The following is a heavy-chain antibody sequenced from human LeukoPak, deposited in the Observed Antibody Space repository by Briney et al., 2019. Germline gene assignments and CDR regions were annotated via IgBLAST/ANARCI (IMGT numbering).Heavy chain of an antibody. CDR2: TYYSGST. D-gene: IGHD3-9*01. CDR1: GGSISSSSYY. V-gene: IGHV4-39*02. J-gene: IGHJ4*02. Sequence: SETLSLTCTVSGGSISSSSYYWGWIRQPPGKGLEWIGSTYYSGSTYYNPSLKSRVTISVDTSKNQFSLKLSSVTAADTAVYYCARDFDWFNWGQGTLVTVSS. CDR3: ARDFDWFN.